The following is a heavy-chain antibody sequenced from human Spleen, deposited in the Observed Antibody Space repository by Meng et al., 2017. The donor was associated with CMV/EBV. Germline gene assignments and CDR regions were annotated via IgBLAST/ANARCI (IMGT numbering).Heavy chain of an antibody. CDR3: ARDRERITMIVVVISYGMDV. D-gene: IGHD3-22*01. Sequence: ASVKVSCKASGYTFTSYYMHWVRQAPGQGLEWMGIINPSGGSTSYAQKFQGRVTMTRDTSTSTVYMELSRLRSNDTAVYYCARDRERITMIVVVISYGMDVWGQGTTVTVSS. V-gene: IGHV1-46*01. CDR1: GYTFTSYY. J-gene: IGHJ6*02. CDR2: INPSGGST.